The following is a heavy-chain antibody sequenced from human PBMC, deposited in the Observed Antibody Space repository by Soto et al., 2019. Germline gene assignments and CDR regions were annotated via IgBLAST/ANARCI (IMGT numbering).Heavy chain of an antibody. CDR3: ARRGSGSYYDY. CDR1: GFTFSSYA. V-gene: IGHV3-23*01. Sequence: EVQLLESGGGLVQPGGSLRLSCAASGFTFSSYAMRWVRQAPVKGLEWVSAISGSGGSTYYADSVKGRFTISRDNSKNTLYLQMNRLRAEDTAVYYCARRGSGSYYDYWGQGTPGTVAS. D-gene: IGHD1-26*01. J-gene: IGHJ4*02. CDR2: ISGSGGST.